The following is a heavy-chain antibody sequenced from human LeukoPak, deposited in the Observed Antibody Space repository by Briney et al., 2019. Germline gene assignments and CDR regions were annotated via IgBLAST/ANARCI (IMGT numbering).Heavy chain of an antibody. J-gene: IGHJ4*02. Sequence: GGSLRLSCAASGFTVSSNYMSWVRQAPGKGLEWVSVIYSGGSTYYADSVKGRFTISRDNSKNTMYLQMNSLRAEDTAVYYCARGGGIRDSSSWLYWGQGTLVTVSS. V-gene: IGHV3-53*01. D-gene: IGHD6-13*01. CDR2: IYSGGST. CDR1: GFTVSSNY. CDR3: ARGGGIRDSSSWLY.